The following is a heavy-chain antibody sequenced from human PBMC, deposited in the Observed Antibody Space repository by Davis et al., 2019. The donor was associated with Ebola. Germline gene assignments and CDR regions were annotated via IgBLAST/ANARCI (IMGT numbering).Heavy chain of an antibody. D-gene: IGHD3-22*01. CDR3: ARDLYDSSGYFGPLGY. V-gene: IGHV7-4-1*02. CDR1: GYTFTSYA. CDR2: INTNTENP. Sequence: ASVKVSCKASGYTFTSYAMNWVRQAPGQGLEWMGWINTNTENPTYAQGFTGRFVFSLDTSVSTAYLQISSLKAEDTAVYYCARDLYDSSGYFGPLGYWGQGTLVTVSS. J-gene: IGHJ4*02.